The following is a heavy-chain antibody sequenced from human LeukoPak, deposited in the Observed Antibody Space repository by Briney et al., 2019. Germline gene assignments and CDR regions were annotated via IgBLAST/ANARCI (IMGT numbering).Heavy chain of an antibody. D-gene: IGHD3-22*01. CDR2: IYSGST. Sequence: SETLSLTCTVSGGSISSSSYYWGWIRQPPGKGLEWIGSIYSGSTYYNPSLKSRVTISVDTSKNQFSLKLSSVTAADTAIYYCARENDTSGFSASGFGSWGQGTLVTVSS. J-gene: IGHJ4*02. CDR3: ARENDTSGFSASGFGS. V-gene: IGHV4-39*07. CDR1: GGSISSSSYY.